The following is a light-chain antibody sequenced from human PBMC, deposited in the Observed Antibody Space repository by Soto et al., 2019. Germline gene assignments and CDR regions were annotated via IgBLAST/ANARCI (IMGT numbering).Light chain of an antibody. V-gene: IGKV2-30*01. CDR3: MQGPYWPYT. CDR1: QSPLYSDGNTY. Sequence: DVVMTQSPLSLPVTLGQPASISCRSSQSPLYSDGNTYLSWFHQRPGQSPRRLIYKVSHRGSGVPDRFSGSGSGTDFTLQINRVEAEDLGVYYCMQGPYWPYTFRQGTKLEIK. CDR2: KVS. J-gene: IGKJ2*01.